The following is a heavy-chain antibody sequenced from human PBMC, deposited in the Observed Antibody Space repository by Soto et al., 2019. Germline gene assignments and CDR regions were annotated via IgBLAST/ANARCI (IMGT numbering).Heavy chain of an antibody. CDR1: GFTFSSYD. V-gene: IGHV3-13*01. CDR2: IGTAGDT. D-gene: IGHD3-16*01. Sequence: VHLVESGGDLVQPGGSLRLSCAASGFTFSSYDFHWVRHATGKGLEWVSGIGTAGDTYYAGSVKGRFIMSRENAQNSLYLQMNSMRVGDTAVYYCTRGADGFDYWGQGTLVTVSS. J-gene: IGHJ4*02. CDR3: TRGADGFDY.